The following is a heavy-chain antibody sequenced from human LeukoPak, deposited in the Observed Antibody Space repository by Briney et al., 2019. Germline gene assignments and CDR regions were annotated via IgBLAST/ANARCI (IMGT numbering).Heavy chain of an antibody. D-gene: IGHD6-13*01. Sequence: GLLRLSCAASGFTVSSNYMSWVRQAPGKGLEWVSVIYSGGSTYYADSVKGRFTISRDNSKNTLYLQMNSLRAEDTAVYYCARDPVGGSSWYFDYWGQGTLVTVSS. J-gene: IGHJ4*02. CDR1: GFTVSSNY. V-gene: IGHV3-53*01. CDR3: ARDPVGGSSWYFDY. CDR2: IYSGGST.